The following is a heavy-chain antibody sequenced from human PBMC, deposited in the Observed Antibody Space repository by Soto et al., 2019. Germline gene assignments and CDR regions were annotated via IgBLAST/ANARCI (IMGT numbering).Heavy chain of an antibody. Sequence: QVQLVQSGAELRKPGSSVKVSCKASGGTFSDFTINWVRQAPGQRLEWVGGIIPIFDTANYAEKFQGRVTITADESTSTSFMEVSSLRSEDTAVYYCARNGTQTGYSYGMDVWGQGTMVTVSS. CDR3: ARNGTQTGYSYGMDV. CDR2: IIPIFDTA. V-gene: IGHV1-69*01. CDR1: GGTFSDFT. J-gene: IGHJ6*02. D-gene: IGHD1-1*01.